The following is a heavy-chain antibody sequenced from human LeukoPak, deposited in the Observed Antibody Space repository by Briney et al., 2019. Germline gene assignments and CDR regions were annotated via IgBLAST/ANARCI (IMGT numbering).Heavy chain of an antibody. J-gene: IGHJ5*02. V-gene: IGHV3-73*01. D-gene: IGHD3-10*01. CDR3: TRQVMEFGYWFDP. Sequence: GGSLRLSCAASGFTFSGSAMPGVRQASGKGLEWVGRIRSKANSYATAYAASVKGRFTISRDDSKNTAYLQMNSLKTEDTAVYYCTRQVMEFGYWFDPWGQGTLVTVSS. CDR1: GFTFSGSA. CDR2: IRSKANSYAT.